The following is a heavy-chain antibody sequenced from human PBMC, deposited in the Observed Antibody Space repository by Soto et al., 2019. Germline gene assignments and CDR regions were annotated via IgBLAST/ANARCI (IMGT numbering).Heavy chain of an antibody. D-gene: IGHD1-26*01. CDR2: ISTTSRHI. CDR1: GFIFNTYS. Sequence: GGSLRLSCGASGFIFNTYSMNWVRQAPGKGLEWVSSISTTSRHIYYAASMKGRFTVSRDNARNSLYLQLNNLRAEDTAVYYCARGATTVQREDQLDCWGQGALVTVS. V-gene: IGHV3-21*06. J-gene: IGHJ4*02. CDR3: ARGATTVQREDQLDC.